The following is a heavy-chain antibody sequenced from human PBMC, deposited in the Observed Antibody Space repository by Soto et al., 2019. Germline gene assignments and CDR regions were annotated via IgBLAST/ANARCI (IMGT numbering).Heavy chain of an antibody. V-gene: IGHV3-23*01. D-gene: IGHD6-13*01. CDR1: GFTFSSYA. CDR3: AKDRSSSTYSNWFDP. Sequence: GGSLRLSCAASGFTFSSYAMSWVRQAPGKGLEWVSAISGSGGSTYYADSVKGRFTISRDNSKNTLYLQMNSLRAEDTAVYYCAKDRSSSTYSNWFDPWGQGTLVTVSS. J-gene: IGHJ5*02. CDR2: ISGSGGST.